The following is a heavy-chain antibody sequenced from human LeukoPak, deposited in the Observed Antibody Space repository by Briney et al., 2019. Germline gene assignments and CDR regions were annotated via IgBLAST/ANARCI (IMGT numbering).Heavy chain of an antibody. V-gene: IGHV5-51*01. CDR3: ARGAVTTNFDY. Sequence: GESLKISCQGSGYSFPNYWIGWVRQMPGKGLEWMGIIYPSDSDTRYSPSFRGQVTISADESLNTAYLQWSSLKASDTAKYYCARGAVTTNFDYWGQGTLVIVSS. D-gene: IGHD4-17*01. J-gene: IGHJ4*02. CDR1: GYSFPNYW. CDR2: IYPSDSDT.